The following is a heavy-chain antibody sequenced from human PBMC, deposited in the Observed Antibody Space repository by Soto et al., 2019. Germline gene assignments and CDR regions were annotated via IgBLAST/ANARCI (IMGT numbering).Heavy chain of an antibody. D-gene: IGHD3-22*01. V-gene: IGHV1-58*01. CDR3: AATGYYYDSSGYYDPPTYYYYYGMDV. Sequence: ASVKVSCKASGFTLTSSAVQWVRQARGQRLEWIGWIAVGSGNTNYAQKFQERVTITRDMATSTAYVELSSLRSEDTAVYYCAATGYYYDSSGYYDPPTYYYYYGMDVWGQGTTVTVSS. CDR2: IAVGSGNT. CDR1: GFTLTSSA. J-gene: IGHJ6*02.